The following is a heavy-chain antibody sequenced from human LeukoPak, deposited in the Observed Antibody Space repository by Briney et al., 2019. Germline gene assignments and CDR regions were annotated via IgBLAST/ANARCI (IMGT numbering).Heavy chain of an antibody. V-gene: IGHV4-39*01. J-gene: IGHJ4*02. CDR1: GGSISSNGYY. CDR3: ARHRGNSYGPIDY. D-gene: IGHD5-18*01. Sequence: SETLSLTCTVSGGSISSNGYYWGWIRQPPGQGLEGIGSMYHSGYTYYNPSLKSRVTISLDTSKNQFSLKLSPVTAADTAVYYCARHRGNSYGPIDYWGQGTLVTVSS. CDR2: MYHSGYT.